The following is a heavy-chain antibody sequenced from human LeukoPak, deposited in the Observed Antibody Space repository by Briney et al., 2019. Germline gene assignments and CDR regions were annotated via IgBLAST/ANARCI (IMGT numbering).Heavy chain of an antibody. V-gene: IGHV4-59*01. D-gene: IGHD3-16*01. Sequence: PSETLSLTCTVSGGSISSYYWSWIRQPPGKGLEWIGYIYYSGSTNYNPSLKSRVTISVDTSKNQFSLKLSSVTAADTAVYYCARALRATYYDYVWVQDDAFDIWGQGTMVTVSS. J-gene: IGHJ3*02. CDR1: GGSISSYY. CDR2: IYYSGST. CDR3: ARALRATYYDYVWVQDDAFDI.